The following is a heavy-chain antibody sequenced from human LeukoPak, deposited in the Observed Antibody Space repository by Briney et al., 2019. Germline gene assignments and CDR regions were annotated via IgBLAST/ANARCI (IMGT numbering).Heavy chain of an antibody. J-gene: IGHJ4*02. D-gene: IGHD2-15*01. CDR3: ARDLMVVAATPGAY. Sequence: PGGSLRLSCAASGFTLSSYWMSWVRQAPGKGLEWVANIKQDGSEKYYVDSVKGRFTISRDNAKNSLYLQMNSLRAEDTAVYYCARDLMVVAATPGAYWGQGTLVTVSS. V-gene: IGHV3-7*01. CDR1: GFTLSSYW. CDR2: IKQDGSEK.